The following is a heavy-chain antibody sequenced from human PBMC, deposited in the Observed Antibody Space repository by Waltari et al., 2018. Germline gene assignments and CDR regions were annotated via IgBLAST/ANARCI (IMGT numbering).Heavy chain of an antibody. CDR3: ARELAWAGYYGLDY. CDR1: GFTFGDYW. V-gene: IGHV3-74*01. D-gene: IGHD3-9*01. J-gene: IGHJ4*02. Sequence: EVQLVESGGGLVQPGGSLRLACAASGFTFGDYWMHWDLQVPGTGLVCVSRIHKDGTITSYADSVRGRFAISRDNAKNTVYLHMNSLRAEDTALYFCARELAWAGYYGLDYWGQGTLVTVSS. CDR2: IHKDGTIT.